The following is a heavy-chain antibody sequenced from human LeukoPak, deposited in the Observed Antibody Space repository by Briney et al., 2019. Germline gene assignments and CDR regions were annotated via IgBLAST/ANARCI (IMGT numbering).Heavy chain of an antibody. J-gene: IGHJ4*02. Sequence: ASVKVSCKASGGTFSSYAISWVRPAPGQGLEWMGGIIPIFGTANYAQKFQGRVTVTADESTSTAYMELSSLRSEDTAVYYCARIDYGDYEDYEGPLDYWGQGTLVTVSS. CDR2: IIPIFGTA. CDR3: ARIDYGDYEDYEGPLDY. CDR1: GGTFSSYA. D-gene: IGHD4-17*01. V-gene: IGHV1-69*13.